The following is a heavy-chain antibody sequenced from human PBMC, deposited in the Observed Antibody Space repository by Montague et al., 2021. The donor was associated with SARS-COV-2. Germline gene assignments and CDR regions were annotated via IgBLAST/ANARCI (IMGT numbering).Heavy chain of an antibody. V-gene: IGHV4-39*02. Sequence: SETLSLTCTVSGGSISSNNYYWDWIRQPPGKGLEWIGSIYDSGSTYYNPSLESRVTISVGTSKNHFSLKLNFVTAADTAVYYCARRGRKLLPVATTIGGFDTWGQGTMVTVSS. CDR1: GGSISSNNYY. CDR3: ARRGRKLLPVATTIGGFDT. D-gene: IGHD5-12*01. J-gene: IGHJ3*02. CDR2: IYDSGST.